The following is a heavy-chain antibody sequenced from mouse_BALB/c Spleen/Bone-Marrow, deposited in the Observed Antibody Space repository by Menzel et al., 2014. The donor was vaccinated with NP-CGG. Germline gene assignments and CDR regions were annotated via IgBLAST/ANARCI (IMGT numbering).Heavy chain of an antibody. CDR1: GYTFTSYT. Sequence: VQLQQSAAELARPGASVKMSCKASGYTFTSYTMQWVKQRPGQGLEWIGYIDPSITYTDYNQKFRDKTTLTAVKSSRTAYMQLTRLTSEDTAVYYCAREDIITAFFDYWGQGATLTVSS. J-gene: IGHJ2*01. V-gene: IGHV1-4*02. CDR2: IDPSITYT. D-gene: IGHD1-1*01. CDR3: AREDIITAFFDY.